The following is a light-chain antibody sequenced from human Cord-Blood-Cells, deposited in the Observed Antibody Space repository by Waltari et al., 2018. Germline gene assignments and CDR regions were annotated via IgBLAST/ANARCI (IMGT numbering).Light chain of an antibody. CDR1: QNISNY. CDR3: QQSYSTPRT. Sequence: IQMTHSPSSLSASVGDRVTITCRASQNISNYLNWYQQKPGKAPKLLIYAASSLQSGVPSRFSGSGSGTDFTLTISSLQPEDFGTYYCQQSYSTPRTFGQGTKVEIK. J-gene: IGKJ1*01. CDR2: AAS. V-gene: IGKV1-39*01.